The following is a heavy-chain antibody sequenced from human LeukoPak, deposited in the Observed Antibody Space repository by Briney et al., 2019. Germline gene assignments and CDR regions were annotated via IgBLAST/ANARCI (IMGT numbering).Heavy chain of an antibody. CDR3: ARDRISGSPFVFDY. CDR1: GGSISSYY. J-gene: IGHJ4*02. CDR2: IYYSGST. D-gene: IGHD1-26*01. V-gene: IGHV4-59*01. Sequence: ASETLSLTXTVSGGSISSYYWSWIRQPPGKGLEWTGYIYYSGSTNYNPSLKSRVTISVDTSKNQFSLKLSSVTAADTAVYYCARDRISGSPFVFDYWGQGTLVTVSS.